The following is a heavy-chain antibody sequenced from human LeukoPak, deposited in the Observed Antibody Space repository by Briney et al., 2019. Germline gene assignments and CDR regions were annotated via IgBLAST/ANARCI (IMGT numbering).Heavy chain of an antibody. D-gene: IGHD3-10*01. Sequence: PSETLSLTCVVYGGSFSGYYWSWIRQPPGKGLEWIGEIDQSGTTNDNPSLKSRVSISVDTSKKQFSLTLTSMTAADTAVYYCARVPHYYFGYGYFDSWGQGTLVTVSS. CDR2: IDQSGTT. V-gene: IGHV4-34*01. CDR3: ARVPHYYFGYGYFDS. CDR1: GGSFSGYY. J-gene: IGHJ4*02.